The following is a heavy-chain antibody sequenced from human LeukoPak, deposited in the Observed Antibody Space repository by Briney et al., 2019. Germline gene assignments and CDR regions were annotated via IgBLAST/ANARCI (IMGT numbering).Heavy chain of an antibody. CDR2: MNPNSGNT. CDR1: GYTFTSYD. D-gene: IGHD2-15*01. V-gene: IGHV1-8*01. J-gene: IGHJ5*02. CDR3: ARVRVAQNWFDP. Sequence: GASVKVSCKASGYTFTSYDINWVRQATGQGLEWMGWMNPNSGNTGYAQKFQGRVTITRNTSISTAYMELSSLRSEDTAVYYCARVRVAQNWFDPWGQGTLVTVSS.